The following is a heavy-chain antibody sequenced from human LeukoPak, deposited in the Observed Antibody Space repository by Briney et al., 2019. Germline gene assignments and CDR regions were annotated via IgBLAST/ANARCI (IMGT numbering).Heavy chain of an antibody. CDR2: ISAYNGNT. V-gene: IGHV1-18*01. D-gene: IGHD6-19*01. CDR3: ARDSIAVAGTVDY. J-gene: IGHJ4*02. CDR1: GYTFTSYG. Sequence: ASVKVSCKASGYTFTSYGISWVRQAPGQGLEWMGWISAYNGNTNYAQKLQGRVTMTTDTSTSTAHMELRSLRSDDTAVYYCARDSIAVAGTVDYWGQGTLVTVSS.